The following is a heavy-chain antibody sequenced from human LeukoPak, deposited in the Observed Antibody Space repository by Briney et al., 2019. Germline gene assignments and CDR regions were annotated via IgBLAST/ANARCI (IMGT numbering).Heavy chain of an antibody. J-gene: IGHJ6*02. V-gene: IGHV4-31*03. Sequence: PSETLSLTCTVSGGSIRSGDYSWNWIRQHPGKGLEWIGCIYYSGSTYYNPSLTSRVTMSVDTSKNQFSLKLSSVTAADTAIYYCARDHTETSSLNFRNYYYYGMDIWGQGTTVIVSS. CDR2: IYYSGST. CDR1: GGSIRSGDYS. D-gene: IGHD4-11*01. CDR3: ARDHTETSSLNFRNYYYYGMDI.